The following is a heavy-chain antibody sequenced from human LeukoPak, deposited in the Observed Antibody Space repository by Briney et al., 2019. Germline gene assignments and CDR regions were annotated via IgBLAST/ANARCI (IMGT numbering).Heavy chain of an antibody. V-gene: IGHV1-2*02. CDR2: INPNSGGT. CDR1: GYTFTGYY. Sequence: GASVKVSCKASGYTFTGYYMHWVRQAPGQGLEWMGWINPNSGGTNYAQKFRGRVTMTRDTSISTAYMELSRLRSDDTAVYYCANLGYCSSTSCYYYYGMDVWGQGTTVTVSS. D-gene: IGHD2-2*01. J-gene: IGHJ6*02. CDR3: ANLGYCSSTSCYYYYGMDV.